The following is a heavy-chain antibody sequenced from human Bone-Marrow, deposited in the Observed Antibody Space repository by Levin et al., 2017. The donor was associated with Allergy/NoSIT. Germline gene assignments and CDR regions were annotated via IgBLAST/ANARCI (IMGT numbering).Heavy chain of an antibody. CDR3: ARERRSITMVRGVMGNFDY. CDR2: IYYSGST. V-gene: IGHV4-31*03. CDR1: GGSISSGGYY. D-gene: IGHD3-10*01. J-gene: IGHJ4*02. Sequence: SQTLSLTCTVSGGSISSGGYYWSWIRQHPGKGLEWIGYIYYSGSTYYNPSLKSRVTISVDTSKNQFSLKLSSVTAADTAVYYCARERRSITMVRGVMGNFDYWGQGTLVTVSS.